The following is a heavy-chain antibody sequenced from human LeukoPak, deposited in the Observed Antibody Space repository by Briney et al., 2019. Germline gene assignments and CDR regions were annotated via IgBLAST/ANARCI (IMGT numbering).Heavy chain of an antibody. CDR3: TRDLMDYDVLTGLHHYYMDV. V-gene: IGHV3-74*01. CDR2: INGDGRNI. CDR1: GFIFSSYW. D-gene: IGHD3-9*01. Sequence: GGSLRLSCVASGFIFSSYWMHWVRQDPRKGLVWVSRINGDGRNINYADSVRGRFTISRDNAKNTLYLQMNTLRVEDTAVYYCTRDLMDYDVLTGLHHYYMDVWGQGTTVTVSS. J-gene: IGHJ6*02.